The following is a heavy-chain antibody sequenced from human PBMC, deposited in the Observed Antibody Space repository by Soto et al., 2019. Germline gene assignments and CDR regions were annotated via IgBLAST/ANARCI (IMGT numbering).Heavy chain of an antibody. Sequence: PGESLRISCKGSGCSFSTFWVGWVRHMPGKGLEWMGIIYPSDSDTRYSPSFQGQVTISADKSSRTAYLQWSSLKASDSAMYYCARLPQDYYYHGMDVWGQGTKVTVSS. CDR3: ARLPQDYYYHGMDV. J-gene: IGHJ6*02. CDR2: IYPSDSDT. V-gene: IGHV5-51*01. CDR1: GCSFSTFW.